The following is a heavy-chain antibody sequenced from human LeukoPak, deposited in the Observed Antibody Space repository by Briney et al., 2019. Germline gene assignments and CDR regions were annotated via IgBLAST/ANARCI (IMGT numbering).Heavy chain of an antibody. V-gene: IGHV4-39*01. CDR1: GGSISSSSYY. J-gene: IGHJ3*02. CDR3: ARQDHFWSGFAFDI. CDR2: IYYSGST. Sequence: SETLSLTCTVSGGSISSSSYYWGWIRQPPGKGLAWIGSIYYSGSTYYNPSLKSRVTISVDTSKNQFSLKLSSVTAADTAVYYCARQDHFWSGFAFDIWGQGTMVTVSS. D-gene: IGHD3-3*01.